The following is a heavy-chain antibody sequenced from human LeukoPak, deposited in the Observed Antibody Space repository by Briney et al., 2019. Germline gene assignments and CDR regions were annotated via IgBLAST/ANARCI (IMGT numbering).Heavy chain of an antibody. CDR2: ISWDTGSI. V-gene: IGHV3-9*03. CDR1: GFTFEDYN. D-gene: IGHD1-26*01. J-gene: IGHJ4*02. Sequence: GGSLSLSCAASGFTFEDYNMHWVRQPPGKGLEWVSGISWDTGSIGYADSVKGRFTISRDNAKNFLYLQMNSLRTEDMALYYCARAPYSGIYGDYFDYWGQGTLVTVSS. CDR3: ARAPYSGIYGDYFDY.